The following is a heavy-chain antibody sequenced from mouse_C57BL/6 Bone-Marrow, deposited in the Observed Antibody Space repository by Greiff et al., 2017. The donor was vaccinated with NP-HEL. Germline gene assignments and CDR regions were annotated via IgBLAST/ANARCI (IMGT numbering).Heavy chain of an antibody. CDR2: IYPGDGDT. Sequence: QVTLKVSGPELVKPGASVKISCKASGYAFSSSWMNWVKQRPGKGLEWIGRIYPGDGDTNYNGKFKGKATLTADKSSSTAYMQLSSLTSEDSAVYFCARCYYGSSPYAMDYWGQGTSVTVSS. V-gene: IGHV1-82*01. CDR3: ARCYYGSSPYAMDY. D-gene: IGHD1-1*01. J-gene: IGHJ4*01. CDR1: GYAFSSSW.